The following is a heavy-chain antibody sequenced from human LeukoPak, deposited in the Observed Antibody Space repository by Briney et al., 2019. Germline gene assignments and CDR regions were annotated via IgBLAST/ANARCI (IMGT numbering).Heavy chain of an antibody. Sequence: PGGSLRLSCTASGFTFGDYAMTWFRQAPGKGLEWVGFIRSKVSGGTTEYAASVKGRFTVSRDDSKSIASLQMNSLKTEDTAVYYCRRGGYQFEYWGQGTLVTVSS. V-gene: IGHV3-49*03. D-gene: IGHD3-16*02. J-gene: IGHJ4*02. CDR1: GFTFGDYA. CDR2: IRSKVSGGTT. CDR3: RRGGYQFEY.